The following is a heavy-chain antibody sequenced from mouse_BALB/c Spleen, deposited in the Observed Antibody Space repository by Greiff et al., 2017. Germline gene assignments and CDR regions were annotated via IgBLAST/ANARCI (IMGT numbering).Heavy chain of an antibody. Sequence: QVQLQQSGAELMKPGASVKISCKATGYTFSSYWIEWVKQRPGHGLEWIGEILPGSGSTNYNEKFKGKATFTADTSSNTAYMQLSSLTSEDSAVYYCARGDYGYVGFAYWGQGTLVTVSA. CDR1: GYTFSSYW. J-gene: IGHJ3*01. V-gene: IGHV1-9*01. D-gene: IGHD1-2*01. CDR2: ILPGSGST. CDR3: ARGDYGYVGFAY.